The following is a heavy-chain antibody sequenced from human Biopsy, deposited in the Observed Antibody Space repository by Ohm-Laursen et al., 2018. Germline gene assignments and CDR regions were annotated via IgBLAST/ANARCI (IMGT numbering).Heavy chain of an antibody. CDR3: VRGVDYYDPYHYYALDV. V-gene: IGHV4-34*01. J-gene: IGHJ6*02. Sequence: GTLSLTCAVYGESFNGYYWSWIRQTPGKGLEWIGEINHSGRPNYNPSLKSRITISVDTSKNQFSLKERSLTAADTAVYYCVRGVDYYDPYHYYALDVWGQGTTVTVSS. CDR1: GESFNGYY. D-gene: IGHD3-22*01. CDR2: INHSGRP.